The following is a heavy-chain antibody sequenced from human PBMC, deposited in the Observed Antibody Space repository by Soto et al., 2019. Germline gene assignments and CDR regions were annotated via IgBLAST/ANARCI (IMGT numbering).Heavy chain of an antibody. CDR1: GGTFSSYT. CDR3: VSLAVADVAFDI. V-gene: IGHV1-69*02. J-gene: IGHJ3*02. Sequence: QVQLVQSGAEVKKPGSSVKVSCKASGGTFSSYTISWVRQAPGQGLEWMGRIIPILGIANYAQKFQGRVTITADKSTSTAYMELSSLRSEDTAVYYCVSLAVADVAFDIWGLGTMVTVSS. CDR2: IIPILGIA. D-gene: IGHD6-19*01.